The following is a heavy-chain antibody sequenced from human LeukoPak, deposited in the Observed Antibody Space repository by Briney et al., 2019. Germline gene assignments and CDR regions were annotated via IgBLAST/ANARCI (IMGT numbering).Heavy chain of an antibody. CDR3: TQSNY. J-gene: IGHJ4*02. CDR2: IRSKADNYAT. V-gene: IGHV3-73*01. CDR1: GFTFSGSP. Sequence: GGSLILSCAASGFTFSGSPILWVRQASGKGLEWVGRIRSKADNYATAYAASVQGRCTISRDDSKSTACLQLNSLKTEDTAVYYCTQSNYWGQGALVTVSS.